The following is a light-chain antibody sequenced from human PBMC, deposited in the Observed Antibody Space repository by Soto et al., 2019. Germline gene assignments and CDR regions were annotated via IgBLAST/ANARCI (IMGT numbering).Light chain of an antibody. CDR1: QSVRSNH. V-gene: IGKV3-20*01. Sequence: EIVLTQSPGSLSLSPRERATLSCRASQSVRSNHLAWYQQKPGQAPRLLIYDASSRATGIPDRFSGGGSGTDFTLTISRLEPEDFAAYYCQQFSSYPLTFGGGTKVDIK. J-gene: IGKJ4*01. CDR3: QQFSSYPLT. CDR2: DAS.